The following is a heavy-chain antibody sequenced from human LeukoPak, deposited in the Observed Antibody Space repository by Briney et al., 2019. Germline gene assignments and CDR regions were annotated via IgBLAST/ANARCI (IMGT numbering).Heavy chain of an antibody. CDR2: IYYSGST. D-gene: IGHD3-10*01. J-gene: IGHJ4*02. Sequence: PSETLSLTCTVSGGSISSSSYYWGWIRPPPGKGLEWIVSIYYSGSTYYNPSLKSRVTISVDTSKNQFSLKLSSVTAADTAVYYCARKYYGSGSYYKDINFDYWGQGTLVTVSS. V-gene: IGHV4-39*01. CDR3: ARKYYGSGSYYKDINFDY. CDR1: GGSISSSSYY.